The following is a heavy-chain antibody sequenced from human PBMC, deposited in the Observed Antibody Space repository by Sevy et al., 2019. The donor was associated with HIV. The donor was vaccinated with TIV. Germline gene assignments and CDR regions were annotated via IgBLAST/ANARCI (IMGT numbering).Heavy chain of an antibody. D-gene: IGHD3-22*01. CDR2: IRSIAYGGTT. V-gene: IGHV3-49*03. CDR1: GFTFSDYY. Sequence: GGSLRLSCAASGFTFSDYYMSWIRQAPGKGLEWVGFIRSIAYGGTTEYAASVKGRLTISRDDSKSIAYLQMNSLKTEDTAVYYCTGSSSGYSANFDYWGQGTLVTVSS. CDR3: TGSSSGYSANFDY. J-gene: IGHJ4*02.